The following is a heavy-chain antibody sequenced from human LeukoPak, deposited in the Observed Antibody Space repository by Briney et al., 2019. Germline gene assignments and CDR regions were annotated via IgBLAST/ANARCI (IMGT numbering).Heavy chain of an antibody. CDR3: AREWDYYDSSGDDY. CDR2: IYHSGST. D-gene: IGHD3-22*01. CDR1: GYSTSSGYY. Sequence: SETLSLTCTVSGYSTSSGYYWGWIRQPPGKGLEWIGSIYHSGSTYYNPSLKSRVTISVDTSKNQFSLKLSSVTAADTAVYYCAREWDYYDSSGDDYWGQGTLVTVSS. V-gene: IGHV4-38-2*02. J-gene: IGHJ4*02.